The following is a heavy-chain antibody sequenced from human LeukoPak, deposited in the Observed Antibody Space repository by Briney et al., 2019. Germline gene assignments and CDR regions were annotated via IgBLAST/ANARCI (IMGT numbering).Heavy chain of an antibody. V-gene: IGHV4-59*01. CDR3: ARGLRSSCWFFDY. CDR1: GHSISSYY. J-gene: IGHJ4*02. CDR2: IYYTGST. D-gene: IGHD6-13*01. Sequence: SETLSLTCTVSGHSISSYYWNWMRQPPGKGLEWIGYIYYTGSTNCNPSLKSRVTMSVDTSKNQFSLKLNSVTAADTAVYYCARGLRSSCWFFDYWGQGTLVTDSS.